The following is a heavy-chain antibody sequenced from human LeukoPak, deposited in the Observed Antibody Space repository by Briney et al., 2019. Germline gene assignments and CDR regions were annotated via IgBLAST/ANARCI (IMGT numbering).Heavy chain of an antibody. CDR3: TREAVTANGYFDY. D-gene: IGHD2-21*02. J-gene: IGHJ4*02. CDR1: GFTFSNAW. V-gene: IGHV3-15*01. CDR2: IKSKTDGGTT. Sequence: GGSLRLSCAASGFTFSNAWMTWVRQAPGEGLEWVGRIKSKTDGGTTDCAAPVKGRFTISRDDSKNTLYLQMNSLKTEHTAVYYCTREAVTANGYFDYWGQGTLVTVSS.